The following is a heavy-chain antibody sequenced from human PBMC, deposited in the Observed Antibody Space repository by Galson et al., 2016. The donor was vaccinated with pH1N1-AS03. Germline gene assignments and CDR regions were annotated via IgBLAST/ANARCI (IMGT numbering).Heavy chain of an antibody. V-gene: IGHV1-2*02. CDR1: GYDFTTYY. Sequence: SVKVSCKASGYDFTTYYIHWVRQAPGQGLEWMGFINTYTGRTRYAQKFQRRVTMTRYTSITTAFMELRGLASDDSASYFCARVEGIASTPGDWGQGTLVTVS. J-gene: IGHJ4*03. CDR2: INTYTGRT. D-gene: IGHD6-13*01. CDR3: ARVEGIASTPGD.